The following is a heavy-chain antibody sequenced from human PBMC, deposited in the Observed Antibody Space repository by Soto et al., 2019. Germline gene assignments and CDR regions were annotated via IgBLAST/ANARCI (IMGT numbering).Heavy chain of an antibody. CDR1: GYTLTELS. V-gene: IGHV1-24*01. D-gene: IGHD3-3*02. Sequence: QVQLVQSGAEVKKPGASVKVSCKVSGYTLTELSMHWVRQAPGKGLEWMGGFDPEDGETIYAQKFQGRVTMTEDTSTDTAYMELSSLRSEDTAVYYCATIFGVVIKLWDAFDIWGQGTMVTVSS. CDR3: ATIFGVVIKLWDAFDI. J-gene: IGHJ3*02. CDR2: FDPEDGET.